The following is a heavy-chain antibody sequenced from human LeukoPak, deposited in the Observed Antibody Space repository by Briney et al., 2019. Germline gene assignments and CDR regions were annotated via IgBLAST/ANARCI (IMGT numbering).Heavy chain of an antibody. CDR1: GYTFSSYG. Sequence: ASVKVSCKASGYTFSSYGISWVRQAPGQGLEWMGWISGFRGNTNYAQNLRSRVNMPTDTSTTTASMELRSLNSDDTAVYYCARDFLSYDGTENHYEDTFDIWGQGTMVTVSS. CDR3: ARDFLSYDGTENHYEDTFDI. D-gene: IGHD3-22*01. CDR2: ISGFRGNT. V-gene: IGHV1-18*01. J-gene: IGHJ3*02.